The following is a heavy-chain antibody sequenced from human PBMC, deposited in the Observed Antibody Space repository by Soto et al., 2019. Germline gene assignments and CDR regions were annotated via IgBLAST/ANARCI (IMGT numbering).Heavy chain of an antibody. D-gene: IGHD3-22*01. Sequence: SETLSLTCTVSGGSISSGGYYWSWIRQHPGKGLEWIGYIYYSGSTYYNPSLKSRVTISVDTSKNPFSLKLSSVTAADTAVYYCARVPTMIVVVRGLDAFDIWGQGTMVTVSS. CDR2: IYYSGST. CDR3: ARVPTMIVVVRGLDAFDI. V-gene: IGHV4-31*03. CDR1: GGSISSGGYY. J-gene: IGHJ3*02.